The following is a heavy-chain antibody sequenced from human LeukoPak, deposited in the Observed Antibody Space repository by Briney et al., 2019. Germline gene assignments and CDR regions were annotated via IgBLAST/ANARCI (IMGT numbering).Heavy chain of an antibody. J-gene: IGHJ4*02. CDR3: ARDASYSGSQLLGF. CDR2: VNTYKGNT. CDR1: GYIFTRYG. V-gene: IGHV1-18*01. D-gene: IGHD1-26*01. Sequence: ASVKVSCKASGYIFTRYGITWVRQAPGQGLEWMGWVNTYKGNTDYAEKFKGRVTMTTDTSTTTVYMELRNLRSDDSAIYYCARDASYSGSQLLGFWGQGTLVTVSS.